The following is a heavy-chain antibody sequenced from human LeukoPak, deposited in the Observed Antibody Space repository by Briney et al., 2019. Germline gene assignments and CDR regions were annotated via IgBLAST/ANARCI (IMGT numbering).Heavy chain of an antibody. CDR2: IYPGDSDT. Sequence: PGESLQISCKGSGSSFTSYWIGWVRQMPGKGLEWMGIIYPGDSDTRYSPSFQGQVTISADKSISTAYLQWSSLKASDTAMYYCASHQTNSGYDNFDYWGQGTLVTVSS. J-gene: IGHJ4*02. CDR1: GSSFTSYW. CDR3: ASHQTNSGYDNFDY. D-gene: IGHD5-12*01. V-gene: IGHV5-51*01.